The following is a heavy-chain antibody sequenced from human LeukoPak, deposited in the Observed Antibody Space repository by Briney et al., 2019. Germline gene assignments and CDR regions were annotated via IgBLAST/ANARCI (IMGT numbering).Heavy chain of an antibody. D-gene: IGHD4-17*01. CDR3: ARDDYGDGGFDY. CDR1: GGPISSYH. V-gene: IGHV4-59*01. CDR2: IYYSGST. Sequence: SETLSLTCTVSGGPISSYHWSWIRQPPGKGLECIGFIYYSGSTNYNPSLKSRVTISVDTSKNQFSLKLSSVTAADTAVYYCARDDYGDGGFDYWGQGTLVTVSS. J-gene: IGHJ4*02.